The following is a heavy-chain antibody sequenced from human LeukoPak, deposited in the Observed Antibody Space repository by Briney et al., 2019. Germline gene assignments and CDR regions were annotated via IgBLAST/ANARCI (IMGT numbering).Heavy chain of an antibody. CDR2: IWYDGSNK. CDR3: AREVYDYVWGSYRPPCYFDY. CDR1: GFTFSSYG. V-gene: IGHV3-33*01. Sequence: GRSLRLSCAASGFTFSSYGMHWVRRAPGKGLEWVAVIWYDGSNKYYADSVKGRFTISRDNSKNTLYLQMNSLRAEDTAVYYCAREVYDYVWGSYRPPCYFDYWGQGTLVTVSS. J-gene: IGHJ4*02. D-gene: IGHD3-16*02.